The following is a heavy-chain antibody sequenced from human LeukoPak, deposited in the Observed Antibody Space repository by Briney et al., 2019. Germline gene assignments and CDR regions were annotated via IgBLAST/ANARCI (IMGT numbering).Heavy chain of an antibody. D-gene: IGHD1-26*01. CDR2: MNPNSGNT. J-gene: IGHJ4*02. CDR3: ARDGGDLLRVDY. CDR1: GYTFTSYD. V-gene: IGHV1-8*01. Sequence: ASVKVSCKASGYTFTSYDINWVRQATGQGLEWMGWMNPNSGNTGYAQKFQGRVTMTRNTSIGTAYMELSSLRSEDTAVYYCARDGGDLLRVDYWGQGTQVTVSS.